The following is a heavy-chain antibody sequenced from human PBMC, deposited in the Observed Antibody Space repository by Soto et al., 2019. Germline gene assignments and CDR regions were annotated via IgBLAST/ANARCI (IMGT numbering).Heavy chain of an antibody. D-gene: IGHD3-22*01. CDR2: VYYSGST. CDR3: ARGYYESRGQYNTFDI. J-gene: IGHJ3*02. V-gene: IGHV4-59*01. CDR1: GASISSSY. Sequence: SETLSLTCTVSGASISSSYWSWIRQSPGKGLEWIGYVYYSGSTNYNPSLKSRVTISVDTSKNQFSLKLSSVTAADTAVYYCARGYYESRGQYNTFDIWGQGTMVTVSS.